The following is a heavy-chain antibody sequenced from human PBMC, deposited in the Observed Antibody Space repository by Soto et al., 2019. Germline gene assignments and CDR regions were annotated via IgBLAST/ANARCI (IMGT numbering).Heavy chain of an antibody. CDR1: GGSFSGYY. V-gene: IGHV4-34*01. Sequence: SETLSLTCAVYGGSFSGYYWSWIRQPPGKGLEWIGEINHSGSTNYNPSLKSRVTISVDTSKNQFSLKLSSVTAADTAVYYCARGRRAVLWFGELFDYWGQGTLVTVSS. D-gene: IGHD3-10*01. CDR3: ARGRRAVLWFGELFDY. CDR2: INHSGST. J-gene: IGHJ4*02.